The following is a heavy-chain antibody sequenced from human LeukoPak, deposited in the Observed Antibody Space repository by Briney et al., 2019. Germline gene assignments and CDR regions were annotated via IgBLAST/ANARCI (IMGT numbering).Heavy chain of an antibody. Sequence: GGSQSLFCAVCGFTFSTYDVQWVRRVRGRGRECVSSIAIGDDTYYLGSVKGRFTISRENAKNVLYLQMSSLRAEDTAVYCCAREIRETVVTRHYYYGRDVWGQGTTVTVSS. D-gene: IGHD2-15*01. V-gene: IGHV3-13*01. CDR2: IAIGDDT. CDR3: AREIRETVVTRHYYYGRDV. J-gene: IGHJ6*02. CDR1: GFTFSTYD.